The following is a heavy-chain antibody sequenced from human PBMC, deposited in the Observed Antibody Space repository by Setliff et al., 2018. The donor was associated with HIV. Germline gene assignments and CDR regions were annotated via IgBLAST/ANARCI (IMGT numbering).Heavy chain of an antibody. CDR2: IYTSGST. D-gene: IGHD3-22*01. CDR1: GDSISNYY. V-gene: IGHV4-4*07. CDR3: ARDGNNYYDSSGYSNWFDP. J-gene: IGHJ5*02. Sequence: SETLSLTCTVSGDSISNYYWSWIRQPAGKGLEWIGRIYTSGSTNYNPSLKSRVTISIDTSKNQFSLKLSSVTAADTAVYYCARDGNNYYDSSGYSNWFDPWGQGTLVTVSS.